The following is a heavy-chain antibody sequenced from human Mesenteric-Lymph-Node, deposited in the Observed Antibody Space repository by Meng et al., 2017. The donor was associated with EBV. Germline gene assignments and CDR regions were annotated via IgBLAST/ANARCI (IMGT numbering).Heavy chain of an antibody. CDR3: AKDPVMMAAAYYFDY. Sequence: EVQLLESXXGLVHPGGXLRLSCAASGFSFSSYAMYWVRQAPGKGLEWVSGISPSAINTYYAESVKGRFTVSRDNSRNTLYLQMSSLRAEDTALYFCAKDPVMMAAAYYFDYWGQGTLVTVSS. V-gene: IGHV3-23*01. CDR2: ISPSAINT. D-gene: IGHD3-16*01. CDR1: GFSFSSYA. J-gene: IGHJ4*02.